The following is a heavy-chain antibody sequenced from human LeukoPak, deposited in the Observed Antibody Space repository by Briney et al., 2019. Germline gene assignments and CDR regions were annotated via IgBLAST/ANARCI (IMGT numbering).Heavy chain of an antibody. CDR2: IYYSGST. D-gene: IGHD6-6*01. V-gene: IGHV4-30-4*01. CDR1: GGSISSGDYY. Sequence: PSETLSLTCTVSGGSISSGDYYWSWIRQPPGKGLKWIGYIYYSGSTYYNPSLKSRVTISVDTSKNQFSLKLSSVTAADTAVYYCARDGIAARLLDVWGQGTTVTVSS. CDR3: ARDGIAARLLDV. J-gene: IGHJ6*02.